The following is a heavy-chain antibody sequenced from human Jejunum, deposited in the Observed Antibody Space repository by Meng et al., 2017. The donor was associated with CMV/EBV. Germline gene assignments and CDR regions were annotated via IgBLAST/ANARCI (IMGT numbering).Heavy chain of an antibody. J-gene: IGHJ5*02. Sequence: VQLQGSGQGLVEPSQTLSLTCTVSGGSMSSGNYYWSWIRQPPGKGLEWIGYIHSSGSTYYNPSLRSRLTISVDTSKNQFSLKLSSVTAADTAVYYCARASYGSGSPLGESWFDPWGQGTLVTVSS. CDR2: IHSSGST. CDR3: ARASYGSGSPLGESWFDP. V-gene: IGHV4-30-4*01. CDR1: GGSMSSGNYY. D-gene: IGHD3-10*01.